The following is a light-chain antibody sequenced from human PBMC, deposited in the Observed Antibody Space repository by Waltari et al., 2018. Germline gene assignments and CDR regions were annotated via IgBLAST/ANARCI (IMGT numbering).Light chain of an antibody. CDR2: DVR. CDR1: SSDVGAYDY. J-gene: IGLJ3*02. CDR3: SSYTRSSTWV. V-gene: IGLV2-14*03. Sequence: HSALTQPASVSGSPGQSITISCTGTSSDVGAYDYVSWYQQHPGKAPKLMIYDVRNRPLGVSNRFSGSKSGITASLSISGVQAEDEAYYYCSSYTRSSTWVFGGGTKLTVL.